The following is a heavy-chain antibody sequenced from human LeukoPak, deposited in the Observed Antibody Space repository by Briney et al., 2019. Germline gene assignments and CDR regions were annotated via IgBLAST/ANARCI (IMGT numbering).Heavy chain of an antibody. CDR2: IYYSGST. D-gene: IGHD2-2*01. Sequence: SETLSLTCTVSGGSISSSSYYWGWIRQPPGKGLEWIGSIYYSGSTYYNPSLKSRVTISVDTSKNQFSLKLSSVTAADTAVYYCARGRRYCSSTSCFSYYYYGMDVWGQGTTVTVSS. CDR3: ARGRRYCSSTSCFSYYYYGMDV. V-gene: IGHV4-39*01. J-gene: IGHJ6*02. CDR1: GGSISSSSYY.